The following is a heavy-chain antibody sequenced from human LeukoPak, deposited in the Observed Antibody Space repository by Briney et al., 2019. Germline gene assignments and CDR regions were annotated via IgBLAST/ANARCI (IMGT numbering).Heavy chain of an antibody. CDR3: ESQRIGATDY. Sequence: ASVKVSCKASGYTFTSLDINWVRQATGQGLEWMGWINPNSGNRGYAQQFQGRVTITRDTSISTVYMELSSLRAEDTAVYYCESQRIGATDYWGQGTLVTVSS. V-gene: IGHV1-8*01. J-gene: IGHJ4*02. D-gene: IGHD3-3*01. CDR1: GYTFTSLD. CDR2: INPNSGNR.